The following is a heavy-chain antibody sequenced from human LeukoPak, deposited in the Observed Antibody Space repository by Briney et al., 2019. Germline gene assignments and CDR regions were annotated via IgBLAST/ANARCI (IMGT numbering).Heavy chain of an antibody. D-gene: IGHD6-19*01. CDR2: ISYDGSNK. CDR1: GFTFSSYG. J-gene: IGHJ4*02. CDR3: ASNIAVAGFFSY. Sequence: GGTLRLPCAASGFTFSSYGMSWVRQAPGKGLEWVAVISYDGSNKYYADSVKGRFTISRDNSKNTLYLQMNSLRAEDTAVYYCASNIAVAGFFSYWGQGTLVTVSS. V-gene: IGHV3-30*03.